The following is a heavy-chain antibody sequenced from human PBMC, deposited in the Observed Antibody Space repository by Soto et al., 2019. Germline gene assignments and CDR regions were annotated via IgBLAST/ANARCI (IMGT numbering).Heavy chain of an antibody. V-gene: IGHV1-18*04. D-gene: IGHD2-15*01. CDR1: GYTFTSYG. CDR3: ARDSDCSGGSCYSSPLGYYYYGMDV. Sequence: ASVKVSCKASGYTFTSYGISWVRQAPGQGLEWMGWISAYNGNTNYAQKLQGRVTMTTDTSTSTAYMELRSLRSDDTAVYYCARDSDCSGGSCYSSPLGYYYYGMDVWGHGTTVTVSS. J-gene: IGHJ6*02. CDR2: ISAYNGNT.